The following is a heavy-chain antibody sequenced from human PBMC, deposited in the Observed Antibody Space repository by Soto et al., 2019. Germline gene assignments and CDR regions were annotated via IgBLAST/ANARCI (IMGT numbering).Heavy chain of an antibody. CDR1: GYTFTGYY. CDR2: INPNSGGT. J-gene: IGHJ6*02. CDR3: ARDRYYYDSSGYYVVSVYGMDV. V-gene: IGHV1-2*02. Sequence: GASVKVSCKASGYTFTGYYMHWVRQAPGQGLEWMGWINPNSGGTNYAQKFQGRVTMTRDTSISTAYMELGRLRSDDTAVYYCARDRYYYDSSGYYVVSVYGMDVWGQGTTVTVSS. D-gene: IGHD3-22*01.